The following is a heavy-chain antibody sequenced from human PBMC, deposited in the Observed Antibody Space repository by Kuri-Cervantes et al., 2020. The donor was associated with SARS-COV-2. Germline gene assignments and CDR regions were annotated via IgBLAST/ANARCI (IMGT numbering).Heavy chain of an antibody. Sequence: SQTLSLTCAVFGGSFSAFHWSWIRQPPGKGLEWIGDINHSGDTKYTPSLKSRVSISVDTSKNQFSLKLSSVTAADTAVYYCARGRIRKTCMDVWGQGTTVTVSS. CDR1: GGSFSAFH. V-gene: IGHV4-34*01. D-gene: IGHD2-21*01. CDR3: ARGRIRKTCMDV. CDR2: INHSGDT. J-gene: IGHJ6*02.